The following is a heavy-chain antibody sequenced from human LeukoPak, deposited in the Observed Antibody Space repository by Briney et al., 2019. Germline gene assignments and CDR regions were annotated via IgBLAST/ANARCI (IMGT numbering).Heavy chain of an antibody. D-gene: IGHD3-3*01. V-gene: IGHV1-69*06. J-gene: IGHJ4*02. Sequence: SVKVSCKPSGYTFTGYYMHWVRQAPGQGLECMGGIIPIFGTANSAQKFQGRVTITADKSTSTAYMELSSLRSEDTAVYYCAKSFGVVIIPRFDYWGQGTLVTVSS. CDR1: GYTFTGYY. CDR2: IIPIFGTA. CDR3: AKSFGVVIIPRFDY.